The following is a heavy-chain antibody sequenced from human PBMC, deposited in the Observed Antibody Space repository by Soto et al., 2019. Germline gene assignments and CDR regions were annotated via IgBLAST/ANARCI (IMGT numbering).Heavy chain of an antibody. Sequence: PSETLSLTCAVSGGSISSGGYSWSWIRQPPGKGLEWIGYIYHSGSTYYNPSLKSRVTIPVDRSKNQFSLKLSSVTAADTAVYYCARDGYSYGYPYGMDVWGQGTTVTVSS. CDR2: IYHSGST. CDR3: ARDGYSYGYPYGMDV. D-gene: IGHD5-18*01. CDR1: GGSISSGGYS. J-gene: IGHJ6*02. V-gene: IGHV4-30-2*01.